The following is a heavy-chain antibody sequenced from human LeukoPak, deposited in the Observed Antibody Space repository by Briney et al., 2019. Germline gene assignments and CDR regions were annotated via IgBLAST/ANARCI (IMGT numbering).Heavy chain of an antibody. CDR1: GFTFSSYE. CDR3: ARVRAVRGVNYYGMDV. V-gene: IGHV3-48*03. Sequence: GGSLRLSCAASGFTFSSYEMNWVRQAPGKGLEWVSYVSSSGSTIYYADSVKGRFTVSRDNAKNSMYLQVNRLRAEDTAVYYCARVRAVRGVNYYGMDVWGQGTTVTVSS. J-gene: IGHJ6*02. CDR2: VSSSGSTI. D-gene: IGHD3-10*01.